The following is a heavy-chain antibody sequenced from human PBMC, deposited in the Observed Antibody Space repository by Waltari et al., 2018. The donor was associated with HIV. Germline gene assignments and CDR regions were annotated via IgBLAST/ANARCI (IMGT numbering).Heavy chain of an antibody. CDR3: ARNTYGSGSDLDYYGMDV. Sequence: EVQLVETGGGLIQPGGSLRLSCAASGFTVSRTHMTLVRQAPGKGLEWVSVIYSGGSTYYADSVKGRFTISRDNSKNTLYLQMNSLRAEDTAVYYCARNTYGSGSDLDYYGMDVWGQGTTVTVSS. J-gene: IGHJ6*02. CDR1: GFTVSRTH. V-gene: IGHV3-53*02. D-gene: IGHD3-10*01. CDR2: IYSGGST.